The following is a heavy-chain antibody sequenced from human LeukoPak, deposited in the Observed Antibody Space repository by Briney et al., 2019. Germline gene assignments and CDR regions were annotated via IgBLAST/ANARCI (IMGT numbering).Heavy chain of an antibody. D-gene: IGHD1-26*01. CDR3: ARAGSGSYSYYEFGY. V-gene: IGHV3-64*01. CDR2: ISSNGGST. Sequence: PGGSLRLSCAASGFTFSSYAMHWVRQAPGKGLEYVSAISSNGGSTYYANSVKGRFTISRDNSKNTLYLQMGSLRAEDMAVYYCARAGSGSYSYYEFGYWGQGALVTVSS. J-gene: IGHJ4*02. CDR1: GFTFSSYA.